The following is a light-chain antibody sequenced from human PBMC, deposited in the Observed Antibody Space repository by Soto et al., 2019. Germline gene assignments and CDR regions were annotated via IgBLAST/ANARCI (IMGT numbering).Light chain of an antibody. CDR2: DVS. V-gene: IGLV2-11*01. Sequence: QSVLTQPPSVSGSPGQSVTISCTGTSSDVGGYNYVSWYQQHPGKAPKVMIYDVSKRPSGVPDRFSGSKSGNTASLTISGLQAEDEGDYYRCSNPGSLEAFGTGTKVTVL. CDR3: CSNPGSLEA. J-gene: IGLJ1*01. CDR1: SSDVGGYNY.